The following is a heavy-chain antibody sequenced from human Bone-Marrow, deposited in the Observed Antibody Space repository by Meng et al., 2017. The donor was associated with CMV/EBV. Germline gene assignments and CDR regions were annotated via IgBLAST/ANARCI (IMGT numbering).Heavy chain of an antibody. J-gene: IGHJ6*02. CDR1: GGSFSGYY. Sequence: SETLSLTCAVYGGSFSGYYWSWIRQPPGKGLEWIGEINHSGSTNYNPSLKSRVTISVDTSKNQFSLKLSSVTAADTAVYYCARGGTVTTILRGELHGMDVWGQGTTVTVSS. CDR3: ARGGTVTTILRGELHGMDV. D-gene: IGHD4-11*01. CDR2: INHSGST. V-gene: IGHV4-34*01.